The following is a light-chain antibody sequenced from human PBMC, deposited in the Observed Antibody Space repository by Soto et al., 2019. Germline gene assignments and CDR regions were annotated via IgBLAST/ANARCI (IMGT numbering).Light chain of an antibody. CDR1: QSVNNF. CDR2: EAS. CDR3: QQRRNWPPT. Sequence: EIVLTQSPATLSLSPVERATLSCMASQSVNNFLAWYQQRPGQAPRLLMYEASNRATGVPARFSGSGSGTDFTLTISSLEPEDFAIYYCQQRRNWPPTFGQGTKVDIK. V-gene: IGKV3-11*01. J-gene: IGKJ1*01.